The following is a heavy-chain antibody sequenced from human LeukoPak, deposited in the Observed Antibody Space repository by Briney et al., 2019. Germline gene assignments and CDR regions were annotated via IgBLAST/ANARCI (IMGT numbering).Heavy chain of an antibody. Sequence: ASVKVSCKASGYTFTGYYIHWVRQAPGQGLEWTGWINPNSGGTNYAQKFQGRVTMTRDTSISTAYMELSRLKSDDTAVYYCARYTKISGDYVDQTYYFDYWGQGTLVTVSS. V-gene: IGHV1-2*02. D-gene: IGHD4-17*01. CDR3: ARYTKISGDYVDQTYYFDY. J-gene: IGHJ4*02. CDR2: INPNSGGT. CDR1: GYTFTGYY.